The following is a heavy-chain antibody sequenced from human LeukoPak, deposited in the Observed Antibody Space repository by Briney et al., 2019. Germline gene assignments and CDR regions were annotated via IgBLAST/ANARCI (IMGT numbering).Heavy chain of an antibody. Sequence: RTGGPLRLSCAASGFTFDDYAMHWVRQAPGKGLEWVSGISWNSGSIGYADSVKGRFTISRDNAKNSLYLQMNSLRAEDTALYYCAKDIENYYDSSGYCDYWGQGTLVTVSS. D-gene: IGHD3-22*01. CDR3: AKDIENYYDSSGYCDY. J-gene: IGHJ4*02. CDR1: GFTFDDYA. V-gene: IGHV3-9*01. CDR2: ISWNSGSI.